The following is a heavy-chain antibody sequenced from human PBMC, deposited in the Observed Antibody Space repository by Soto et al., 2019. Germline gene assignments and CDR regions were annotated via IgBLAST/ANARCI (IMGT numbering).Heavy chain of an antibody. V-gene: IGHV4-34*01. CDR3: ARLPRSMTFAGVKRTNWFDP. CDR1: GGSFRGYY. Sequence: QVQLQQGGAGLLKPSEPLSLTCAGYGGSFRGYYWSWIRQPPGQGLEWIGEVNHSGSTNYNPSLTSGVTISVDTYENHFSLKRSSVTSSDTAVYYCARLPRSMTFAGVKRTNWFDPWGQGTLVTFSS. D-gene: IGHD3-16*01. CDR2: VNHSGST. J-gene: IGHJ5*02.